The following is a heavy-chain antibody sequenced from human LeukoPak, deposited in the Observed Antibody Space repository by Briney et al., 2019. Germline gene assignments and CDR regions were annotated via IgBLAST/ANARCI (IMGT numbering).Heavy chain of an antibody. Sequence: SETLSLTCAVSSYSISSCYYWGWVRQPPGEGLEWIGSIYHSGSAYYNPSLKNPVNVTVRNSKTQFSLKLSSVTAADTAVYYCARGHTVTWEFDHWGQGTLVTVSS. CDR3: ARGHTVTWEFDH. CDR1: SYSISSCYY. D-gene: IGHD4-17*01. V-gene: IGHV4-38-2*01. J-gene: IGHJ4*02. CDR2: IYHSGSA.